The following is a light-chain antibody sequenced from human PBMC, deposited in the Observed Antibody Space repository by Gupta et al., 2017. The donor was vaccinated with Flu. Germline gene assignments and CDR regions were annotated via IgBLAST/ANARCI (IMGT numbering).Light chain of an antibody. CDR2: NNN. CDR1: SSNIGRNT. Sequence: QSVLTQPPPPCPTPGPTLSLSCSASSSNIGRNTVNWYQQLPGTAPKLLVYNNNQRPSGVPDRFSGSKSGTSASLAISGLQFEDEADYYCAAWDDSLNGFLFGGGTKLTVL. CDR3: AAWDDSLNGFL. J-gene: IGLJ2*01. V-gene: IGLV1-44*01.